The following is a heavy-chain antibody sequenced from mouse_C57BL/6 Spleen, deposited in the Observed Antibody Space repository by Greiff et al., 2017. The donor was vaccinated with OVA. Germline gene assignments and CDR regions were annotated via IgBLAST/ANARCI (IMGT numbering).Heavy chain of an antibody. V-gene: IGHV1-69*01. CDR3: ARGDYDGIFFAY. Sequence: QVQLQQSGAELVMPGASVKLSCKASGYTFTSYWMHWVKQRPGQGLEWIGEIDPSDSYTKYNQKFKSKSTLTVDKSASTAYLQLSSLTSEDSAVYYCARGDYDGIFFAYWGQGTLVTVSA. D-gene: IGHD2-4*01. CDR1: GYTFTSYW. CDR2: IDPSDSYT. J-gene: IGHJ3*01.